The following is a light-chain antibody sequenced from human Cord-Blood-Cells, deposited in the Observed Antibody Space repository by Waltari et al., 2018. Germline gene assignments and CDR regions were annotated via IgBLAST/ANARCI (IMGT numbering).Light chain of an antibody. CDR1: SSDVGSYNL. CDR3: CSYAGSSTWV. CDR2: EGS. Sequence: QSALTQPASVSGSPGQSITISCTGTSSDVGSYNLVSWYQQHPGTAPKLMIYEGSKRPSGVSNRFSCSKSGNTASLTISVLQAEDEAYYYCCSYAGSSTWVFGGGTKLTVL. V-gene: IGLV2-23*01. J-gene: IGLJ3*02.